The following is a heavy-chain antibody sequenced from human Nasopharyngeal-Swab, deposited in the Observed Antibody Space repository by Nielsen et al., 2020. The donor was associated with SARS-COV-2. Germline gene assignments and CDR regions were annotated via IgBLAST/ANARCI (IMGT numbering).Heavy chain of an antibody. CDR1: GFTFSSYG. CDR3: AKERYGDYDYGMDV. J-gene: IGHJ6*02. Sequence: LSLTCAASGFTFSSYGMHWVRQAPGKGLEWVAAISYDGSNKYYADSMKGRFTISRDNSKNTLYLQMNSLRAEDTAVYYCAKERYGDYDYGMDVWGQGTTVTVSS. D-gene: IGHD4-17*01. V-gene: IGHV3-30*18. CDR2: ISYDGSNK.